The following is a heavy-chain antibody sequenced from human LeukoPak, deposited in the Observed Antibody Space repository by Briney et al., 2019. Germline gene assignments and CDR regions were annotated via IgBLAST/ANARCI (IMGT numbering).Heavy chain of an antibody. CDR3: ARGYWGASGCYSIVDY. CDR1: GGTFSSYA. V-gene: IGHV1-69*04. D-gene: IGHD1-26*01. CDR2: IIPILGIA. Sequence: ASVKVSCKASGGTFSSYAISWVRQAPGQGLEWMGRIIPILGIANYAQKFQGSVTITADKSTSTAYMELSSLRSGDTAVYYCARGYWGASGCYSIVDYWGQGTLVTVSS. J-gene: IGHJ4*02.